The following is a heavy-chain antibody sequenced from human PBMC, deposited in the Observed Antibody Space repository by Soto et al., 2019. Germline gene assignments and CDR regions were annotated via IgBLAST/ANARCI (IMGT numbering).Heavy chain of an antibody. J-gene: IGHJ3*02. CDR2: INPSGGST. D-gene: IGHD1-26*01. CDR3: ARELGVPRAFDI. Sequence: ASVKVSCKASGYTFTSYYMHWVRQAPGQGLEWMGIINPSGGSTSYAQKFQGRVSMTRDTSTSTVYMELSSLRSEDTAVYYCARELGVPRAFDIWGQGTMVTVSS. CDR1: GYTFTSYY. V-gene: IGHV1-46*01.